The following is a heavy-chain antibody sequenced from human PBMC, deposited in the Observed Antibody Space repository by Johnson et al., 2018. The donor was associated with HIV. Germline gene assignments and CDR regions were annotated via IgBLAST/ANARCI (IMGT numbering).Heavy chain of an antibody. J-gene: IGHJ3*02. Sequence: QVQLVESGGGVVQPGRSLRLSCAASGFTFSSYGMHWVRQAPGKGLEWVAVISYDGSNKYFTDSVRGRFTISRDNSKNSLYLQMNSLRAEDTALYYCARAHYGSGSLDIWGQGTMVTVSS. V-gene: IGHV3-30*03. CDR3: ARAHYGSGSLDI. D-gene: IGHD3-10*01. CDR1: GFTFSSYG. CDR2: ISYDGSNK.